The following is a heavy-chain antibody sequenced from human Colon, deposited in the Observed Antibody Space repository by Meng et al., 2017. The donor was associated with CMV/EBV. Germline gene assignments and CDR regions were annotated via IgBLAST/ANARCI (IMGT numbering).Heavy chain of an antibody. CDR3: VRSSGWSLFDY. Sequence: VRRRRSGAGVKEPGASVKVSCKTSGYPFSDYYMHWGRQAPGQGLEWMGWIRSDGSATNYAQKYRGRVTMTRDASVSTAYMELSGLTSDDTAVYFCVRSSGWSLFDYWGPGALVTVSS. J-gene: IGHJ4*02. D-gene: IGHD6-19*01. CDR1: GYPFSDYY. CDR2: IRSDGSAT. V-gene: IGHV1-2*02.